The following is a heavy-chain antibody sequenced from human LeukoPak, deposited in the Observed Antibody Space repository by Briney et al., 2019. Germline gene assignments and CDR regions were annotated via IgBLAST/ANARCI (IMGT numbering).Heavy chain of an antibody. CDR2: ISYDGSNK. D-gene: IGHD6-25*01. CDR3: AKDPSAGWFDP. V-gene: IGHV3-30*18. Sequence: GGSLRLSCAASGFTFSSYGMHWVRQAPGKGLEWVAVISYDGSNKYYADSVKGRFTISRDSSKNTLYLQMNSLRAEDTAVYYCAKDPSAGWFDPWGQGTLVTVSS. J-gene: IGHJ5*02. CDR1: GFTFSSYG.